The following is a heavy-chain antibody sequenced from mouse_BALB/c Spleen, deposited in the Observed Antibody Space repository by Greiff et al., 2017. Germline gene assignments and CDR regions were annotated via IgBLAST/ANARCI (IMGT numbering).Heavy chain of an antibody. CDR2: INPSSGYT. CDR3: ARGGTTVVATPYAMDY. Sequence: VQLQQSAAELERPGASVKMSCKASGYTFTSYTMHWVKQRPGQGLEWIGYINPSSGYTEYNQKFKDKTTLTADKSSSTAYMQLSSLTSEDSAVYYCARGGTTVVATPYAMDYWGQGTSVTVSS. J-gene: IGHJ4*01. D-gene: IGHD1-1*01. CDR1: GYTFTSYT. V-gene: IGHV1-4*02.